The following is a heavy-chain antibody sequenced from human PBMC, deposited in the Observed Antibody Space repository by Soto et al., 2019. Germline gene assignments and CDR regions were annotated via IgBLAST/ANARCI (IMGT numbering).Heavy chain of an antibody. CDR2: TIPILGIA. CDR3: ARGRMTTVTTNGFDP. V-gene: IGHV1-69*02. D-gene: IGHD4-17*01. J-gene: IGHJ5*02. Sequence: ASVKVSCKASGGTFSSYTISWVRQAPGQGLEWMGRTIPILGIANYAQKFQGRVTITADKSTSTAYMELRSLRSEDTAVYYCARGRMTTVTTNGFDPWGQGTLVTVSS. CDR1: GGTFSSYT.